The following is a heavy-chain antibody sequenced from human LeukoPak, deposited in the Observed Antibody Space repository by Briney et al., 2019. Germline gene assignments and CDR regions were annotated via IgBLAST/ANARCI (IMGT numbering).Heavy chain of an antibody. Sequence: GGSLRLSCATSGFTFDDYGMNRVRQAPGKGLEWVSNINWNGNNVDYADSVKGRFTISRDKAKNSPHLQMNSLRAEDTAVYFCARVRKQYYYDNSHHRDASDIWGQGTMVIVSS. CDR1: GFTFDDYG. CDR3: ARVRKQYYYDNSHHRDASDI. CDR2: INWNGNNV. D-gene: IGHD3-22*01. V-gene: IGHV3-20*04. J-gene: IGHJ3*02.